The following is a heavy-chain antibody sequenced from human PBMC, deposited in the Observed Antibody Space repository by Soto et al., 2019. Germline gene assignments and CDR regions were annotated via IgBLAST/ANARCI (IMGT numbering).Heavy chain of an antibody. CDR3: ARDQGRSITCQLDY. Sequence: GSRRASFAVPGLPVMTSGLHCVREALGKGLEWVAVISYDGSNKYYADSVKGRFNISRDNMLYLQMNSLRAEDTAVYYCARDQGRSITCQLDYWGQGP. J-gene: IGHJ4*02. D-gene: IGHD2-2*01. CDR2: ISYDGSNK. V-gene: IGHV3-30-3*01. CDR1: GLPVMTSG.